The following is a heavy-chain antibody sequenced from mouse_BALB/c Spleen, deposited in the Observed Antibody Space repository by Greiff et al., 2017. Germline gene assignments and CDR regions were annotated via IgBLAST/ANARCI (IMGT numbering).Heavy chain of an antibody. Sequence: EVKLVESGGGLVQPGGSLKLSCAASGFDFSRYWMSWVRQAPGKGLEWIGEINPDSSTINYTPSLKDKFIISRDNAKNTLYLQMSKVRSEDTALYYCARRRSLYGYDVFDYWGQGTTLTVSS. J-gene: IGHJ2*01. V-gene: IGHV4-1*02. D-gene: IGHD2-2*01. CDR1: GFDFSRYW. CDR2: INPDSSTI. CDR3: ARRRSLYGYDVFDY.